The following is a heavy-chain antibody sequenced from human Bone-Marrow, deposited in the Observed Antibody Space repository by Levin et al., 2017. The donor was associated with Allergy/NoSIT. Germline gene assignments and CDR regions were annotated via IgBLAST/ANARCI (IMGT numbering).Heavy chain of an antibody. CDR2: LNPKSADT. CDR3: AKGSTVIQSEVDLLDI. D-gene: IGHD2-21*01. J-gene: IGHJ3*02. CDR1: GYTFSAFY. Sequence: ASVKVSCEAFGYTFSAFYLHWVRQAPGRGLEWMGRLNPKSADTNFPPKFQGRVTMTGDSSVRTAYMELSTLTSDDTALYYCAKGSTVIQSEVDLLDIWGQGTMVIVSS. V-gene: IGHV1-2*06.